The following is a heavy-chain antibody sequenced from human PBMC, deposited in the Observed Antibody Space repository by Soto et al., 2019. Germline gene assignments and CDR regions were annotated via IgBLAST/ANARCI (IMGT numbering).Heavy chain of an antibody. V-gene: IGHV3-30*18. CDR2: ISYDGSNK. J-gene: IGHJ4*02. Sequence: PGGSLRLSCAASGFSFSTYGIHWVRQAPGKGLEWVAFISYDGSNKFYADSVKGRFTISRDNSKNTLYLQMNSLRAEDTAVYYCSKDSHMDFWSGYSVLDYWGQGTLVTVSS. CDR3: SKDSHMDFWSGYSVLDY. D-gene: IGHD3-3*01. CDR1: GFSFSTYG.